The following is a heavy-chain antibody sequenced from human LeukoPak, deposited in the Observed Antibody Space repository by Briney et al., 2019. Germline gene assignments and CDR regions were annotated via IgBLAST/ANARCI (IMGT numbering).Heavy chain of an antibody. CDR3: ARGPLTYSSSSPFDY. V-gene: IGHV4-34*01. CDR2: INHSGST. J-gene: IGHJ4*02. D-gene: IGHD6-6*01. Sequence: SETLSLTCAVYGGSFSGYYWSWIRQPPGKGLEWIGEINHSGSTNYNPSLKSRVTISVDTSKNQFSLKLSSVTAADTAVYYCARGPLTYSSSSPFDYWGQGTLVTVSS. CDR1: GGSFSGYY.